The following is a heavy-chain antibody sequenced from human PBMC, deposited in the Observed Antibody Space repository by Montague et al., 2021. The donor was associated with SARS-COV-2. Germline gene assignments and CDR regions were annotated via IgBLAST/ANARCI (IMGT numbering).Heavy chain of an antibody. CDR3: ARQMTSWWELLYYFDY. V-gene: IGHV4-39*01. CDR2: IYYSGST. CDR1: GGSISSYY. D-gene: IGHD1-26*01. Sequence: SETLSLTCTVSGGSISSYYWGWIRQPPGKGLEWIGSIYYSGSTYYNPSLKSRVTISVDTSKNQFSLKLSSVTAADTAVYYCARQMTSWWELLYYFDYWGQGTLVTVSS. J-gene: IGHJ4*02.